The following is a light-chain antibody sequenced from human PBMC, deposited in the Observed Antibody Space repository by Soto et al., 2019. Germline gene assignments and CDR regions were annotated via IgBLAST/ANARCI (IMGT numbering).Light chain of an antibody. V-gene: IGKV3-11*01. J-gene: IGKJ4*01. CDR1: QSVSSY. CDR2: DAS. CDR3: QQYDAWPLT. Sequence: EIVLRQSPATLSLSPGERATLSCRASQSVSSYLAWYQQKPGQAPRLLIYDASSRATGIPARFSGSGSGTDFTLTISRLEPEDFAVYYCQQYDAWPLTFGGGTKVDI.